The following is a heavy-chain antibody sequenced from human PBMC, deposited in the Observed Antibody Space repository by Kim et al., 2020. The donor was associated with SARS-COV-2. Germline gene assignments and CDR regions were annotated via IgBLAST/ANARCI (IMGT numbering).Heavy chain of an antibody. Sequence: VKGRFTISRDNAKNSLYLQMNSLRAEDTAVYYCARVLSSEGTKYYYGMDVWGQGTTATVSS. J-gene: IGHJ6*02. D-gene: IGHD3-22*01. CDR3: ARVLSSEGTKYYYGMDV. V-gene: IGHV3-11*01.